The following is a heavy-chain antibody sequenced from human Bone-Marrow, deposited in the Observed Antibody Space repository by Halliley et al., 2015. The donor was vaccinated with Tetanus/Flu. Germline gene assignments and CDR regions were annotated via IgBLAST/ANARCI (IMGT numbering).Heavy chain of an antibody. D-gene: IGHD2-21*02. V-gene: IGHV4-31*02. Sequence: IGYLYYSGPTYYTPSLKSRLSISIDTSENQFSLKLSSVTAADTAVYYCARLYCGGDCYHDFWGQGTLVTVSS. CDR3: ARLYCGGDCYHDF. J-gene: IGHJ4*02. CDR2: LYYSGPT.